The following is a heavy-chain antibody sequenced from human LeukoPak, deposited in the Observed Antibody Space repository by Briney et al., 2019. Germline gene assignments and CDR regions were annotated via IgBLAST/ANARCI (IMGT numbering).Heavy chain of an antibody. D-gene: IGHD6-19*01. V-gene: IGHV3-48*03. CDR3: ARDGDIAVATAPYYFDY. CDR2: ITGGSTTK. CDR1: GFTFSYYE. J-gene: IGHJ4*02. Sequence: GGSLRLSCAASGFTFSYYEMIWVRQAPGKGLEWVSYITGGSTTKNYADSVKGRFTISRDNAKHSLYLQMNSLRAEDTAIYYCARDGDIAVATAPYYFDYWGQGILVTVSS.